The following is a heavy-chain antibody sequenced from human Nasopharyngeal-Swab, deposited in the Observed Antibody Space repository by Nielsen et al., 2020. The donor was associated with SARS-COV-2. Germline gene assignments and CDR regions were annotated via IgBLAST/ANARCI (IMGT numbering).Heavy chain of an antibody. CDR2: INAGNGNT. CDR3: SRWTMGLRAFDI. J-gene: IGHJ3*02. V-gene: IGHV1-3*01. D-gene: IGHD3-16*01. Sequence: ASVQVSSKASGYTFTSYDMHWVRQAPGQRVEWMVWINAGNGNTKYSQKFQGRVTITRDKSSSTAYMELSSLRSEYTSVYYCSRWTMGLRAFDIWGQGTMVTVSS. CDR1: GYTFTSYD.